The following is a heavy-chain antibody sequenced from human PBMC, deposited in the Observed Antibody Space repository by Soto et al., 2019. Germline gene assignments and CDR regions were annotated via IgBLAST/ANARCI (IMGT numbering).Heavy chain of an antibody. D-gene: IGHD6-25*01. Sequence: QVQLLQSGGGVVQPGTSLRLSCAASGFTFTSYAMNWVRQAPGKGLEWVAVISGDGMKTQYADSVRGRFTVSRDNPGNAVFLEMNIVTIEDSGVYFCARTIAARPVPVRASDVWGLGTVVTVSS. CDR2: ISGDGMKT. V-gene: IGHV3-30*04. J-gene: IGHJ1*01. CDR3: ARTIAARPVPVRASDV. CDR1: GFTFTSYA.